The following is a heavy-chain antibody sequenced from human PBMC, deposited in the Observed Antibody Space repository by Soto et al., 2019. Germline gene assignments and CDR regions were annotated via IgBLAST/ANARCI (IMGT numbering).Heavy chain of an antibody. CDR2: INHSGST. Sequence: SETLSLTCAVYGGSFSGYYWSWIRQPPGKGLEWIGEINHSGSTNYNPSLKSRVTISVDTSKNQFSLKLSSVTAADTAVYYCASKVIYYMDVWGKGTTVTVSS. J-gene: IGHJ6*03. CDR3: ASKVIYYMDV. V-gene: IGHV4-34*01. CDR1: GGSFSGYY. D-gene: IGHD3-22*01.